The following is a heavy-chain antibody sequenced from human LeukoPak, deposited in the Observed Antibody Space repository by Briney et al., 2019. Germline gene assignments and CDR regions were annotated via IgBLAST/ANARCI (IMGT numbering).Heavy chain of an antibody. CDR3: ARGPLLRYFDWGYYYGMDV. V-gene: IGHV3-74*01. J-gene: IGHJ6*02. Sequence: GGSLRLSCVASGFTFSSYWMHWVRQAPGKGLVWVSRINSDGSSTSYADSVKGRFTISRDNAKNTLYLQMNSLRAEDTAVYYCARGPLLRYFDWGYYYGMDVWGQGTTVTVSS. CDR1: GFTFSSYW. D-gene: IGHD3-9*01. CDR2: INSDGSST.